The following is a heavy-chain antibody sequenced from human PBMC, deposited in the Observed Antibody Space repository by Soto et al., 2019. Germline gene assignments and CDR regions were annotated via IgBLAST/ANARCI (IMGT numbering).Heavy chain of an antibody. D-gene: IGHD4-4*01. Sequence: GGSLRLSCAASGFTFSSYAMSWVRQAPGKGLEWVSAISGSGGSTYYADSVKGRFTIPRDNSKKTLYLQMNSLRAEDTAVYYCAKDLTTVTTGFPQRLVLYYWGQGTLVTVS. CDR1: GFTFSSYA. CDR3: AKDLTTVTTGFPQRLVLYY. J-gene: IGHJ4*02. CDR2: ISGSGGST. V-gene: IGHV3-23*01.